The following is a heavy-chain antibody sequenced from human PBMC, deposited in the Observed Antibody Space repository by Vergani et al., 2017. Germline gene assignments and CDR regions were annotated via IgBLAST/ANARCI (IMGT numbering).Heavy chain of an antibody. CDR1: GFRFDDYG. J-gene: IGHJ2*01. Sequence: EVQLVESGGGVVRPGGSLRLSCAASGFRFDDYGMSWVRQAPGKGLEWVSGINWDGGGTAYADSMKGRFTISRDNAKNSLYLQIYSLTAEDTGFYHCARRASDCRSTMCYEYFDLWGRGTLVTVSS. D-gene: IGHD2-2*01. CDR2: INWDGGGT. V-gene: IGHV3-20*01. CDR3: ARRASDCRSTMCYEYFDL.